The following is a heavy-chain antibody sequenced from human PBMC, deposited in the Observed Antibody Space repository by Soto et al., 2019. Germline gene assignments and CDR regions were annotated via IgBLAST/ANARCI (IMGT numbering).Heavy chain of an antibody. CDR2: ISAYSANT. CDR1: GYTFTSYG. D-gene: IGHD1-26*01. Sequence: GASVKVSCKASGYTFTSYGITWVRQAPGQGLEWMAWISAYSANTDYAQKFQGRVTLTTDTSTSTAYMELRSLRSDDTAVYYCARHLGGGSGGYSDYWGQGTLGTVSS. CDR3: ARHLGGGSGGYSDY. J-gene: IGHJ4*02. V-gene: IGHV1-18*04.